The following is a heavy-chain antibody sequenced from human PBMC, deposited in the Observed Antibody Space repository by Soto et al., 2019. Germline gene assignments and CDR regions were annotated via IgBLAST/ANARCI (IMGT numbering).Heavy chain of an antibody. CDR1: GGSFSGYY. J-gene: IGHJ3*02. CDR3: ARQGITGSYYDAFEI. V-gene: IGHV4-34*01. Sequence: SETLSLTCAVYGGSFSGYYWSWFRQPPGKRLEWIASTKYSGTTFYNPSLKSRFTLSVDSSKNQFALKLSSVTAAETAVYYCARQGITGSYYDAFEIWGQGTMVTVSS. D-gene: IGHD1-26*01. CDR2: TKYSGTT.